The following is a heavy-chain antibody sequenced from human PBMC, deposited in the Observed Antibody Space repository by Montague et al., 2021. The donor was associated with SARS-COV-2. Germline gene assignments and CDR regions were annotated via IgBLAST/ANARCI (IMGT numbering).Heavy chain of an antibody. D-gene: IGHD6-13*01. Sequence: CAISGDSVSSNTPAWNWIRQSLSRGFELLGRTYYRSKWYYDYAXXXKXGMTISPDTSKNQFSLQLSSVPPEDRAVYYCARDPRYSLSWSFDYWGQGTLVTVCS. CDR3: ARDPRYSLSWSFDY. CDR2: TYYRSKWYY. J-gene: IGHJ4*02. V-gene: IGHV6-1*01. CDR1: GDSVSSNTPA.